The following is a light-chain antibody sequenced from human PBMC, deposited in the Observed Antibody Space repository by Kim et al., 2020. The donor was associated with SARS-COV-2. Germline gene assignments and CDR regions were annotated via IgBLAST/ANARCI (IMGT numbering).Light chain of an antibody. Sequence: DIQMTQSPSSLSASIGDRVTITCRASQDISHYLAWFQQKPAQAPKPLMRAASNLESGVPSRFSGSGSGTDFTLTISSLQPEDFATYYCQQYDSYPFTFGPGTKVDIK. V-gene: IGKV1-16*01. CDR2: AAS. J-gene: IGKJ3*01. CDR1: QDISHY. CDR3: QQYDSYPFT.